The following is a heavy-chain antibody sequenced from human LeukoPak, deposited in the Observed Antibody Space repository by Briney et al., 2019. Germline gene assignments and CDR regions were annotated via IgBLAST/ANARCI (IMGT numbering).Heavy chain of an antibody. CDR2: ISYDGSNK. D-gene: IGHD6-6*01. V-gene: IGHV3-30-3*01. CDR3: AREGTESSGQYLDA. Sequence: GRSLRLSCAASGFTFSSYAMHWVRQAPGKGLEWVAVISYDGSNKYYADSVKGRFTISRDNSKNFVDLQMSTLTVDDAALYYCAREGTESSGQYLDAWGQGTLVTVSS. CDR1: GFTFSSYA. J-gene: IGHJ4*02.